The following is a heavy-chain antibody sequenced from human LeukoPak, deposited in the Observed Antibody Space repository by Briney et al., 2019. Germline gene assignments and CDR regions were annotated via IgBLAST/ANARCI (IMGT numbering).Heavy chain of an antibody. V-gene: IGHV3-23*01. CDR2: ISGSGGST. Sequence: QSGGSLRLSCAASGFTFSSYAMSWVRQAPGKGLEWVSAISGSGGSTYYADSVKGRFTISRDNSKNTLYLQMNSLRAEDTAVYYCAKDLLTLVVITDYFDYWGQGTLVTVSS. CDR3: AKDLLTLVVITDYFDY. J-gene: IGHJ4*02. D-gene: IGHD3-22*01. CDR1: GFTFSSYA.